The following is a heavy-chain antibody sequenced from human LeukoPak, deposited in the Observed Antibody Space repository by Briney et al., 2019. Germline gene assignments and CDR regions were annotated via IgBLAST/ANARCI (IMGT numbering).Heavy chain of an antibody. D-gene: IGHD5-18*01. CDR2: ISAYNGNT. CDR3: ARDHPNYSYGHWGFDY. V-gene: IGHV1-18*01. Sequence: ASVKVSCKASGYTFTSYGISWVRQAPGQGLEWMGWISAYNGNTNYAQKLQGRVTMTTDTSTSTAYMELRSLRSDDTAVYYCARDHPNYSYGHWGFDYWGQGTLVTVSS. CDR1: GYTFTSYG. J-gene: IGHJ4*02.